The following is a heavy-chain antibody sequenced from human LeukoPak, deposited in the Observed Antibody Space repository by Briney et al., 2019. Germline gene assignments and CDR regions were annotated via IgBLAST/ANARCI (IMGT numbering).Heavy chain of an antibody. CDR2: ISGSGGYT. J-gene: IGHJ5*02. CDR3: AKIGGGVRGFFDP. V-gene: IGHV3-23*01. CDR1: GFTFTNYA. Sequence: PGGSLRLSCAASGFTFTNYAMAWVRQAPGKGLEWVSTISGSGGYTYYAESVKGRLIISRDNSKNTLYLQMNSLRVEDTAIYYCAKIGGGVRGFFDPWGQGTLVSVSS. D-gene: IGHD3-16*01.